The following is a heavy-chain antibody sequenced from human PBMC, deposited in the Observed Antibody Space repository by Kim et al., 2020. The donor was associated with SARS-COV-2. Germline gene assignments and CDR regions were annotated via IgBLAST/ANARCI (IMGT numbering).Heavy chain of an antibody. CDR1: GYTITGYY. J-gene: IGHJ6*02. Sequence: ASVKVSCKASGYTITGYYMHWVRQAPGQGLEWMGWINPNSGGTNYAQKFQGRVTMTRDTSISTAYMELSRLRSDDTAVYYCARESVRGLYGMDVWGQGTTVTVSS. V-gene: IGHV1-2*02. CDR3: ARESVRGLYGMDV. CDR2: INPNSGGT. D-gene: IGHD3-10*01.